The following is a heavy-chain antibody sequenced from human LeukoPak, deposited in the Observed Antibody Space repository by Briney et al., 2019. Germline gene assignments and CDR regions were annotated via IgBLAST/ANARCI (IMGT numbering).Heavy chain of an antibody. CDR3: SGVGRITIFGVVRRQPNWFDP. Sequence: SETLSLTCAVYGGSFSGYYWSWIRQPPAKGLEWIGEINHSGSTSYNPSLKSRATIAVDTSKNQFSLKLGSVTAADTAVYYCSGVGRITIFGVVRRQPNWFDPWGQGTLVTVSS. V-gene: IGHV4-34*01. J-gene: IGHJ5*02. CDR2: INHSGST. D-gene: IGHD3-3*01. CDR1: GGSFSGYY.